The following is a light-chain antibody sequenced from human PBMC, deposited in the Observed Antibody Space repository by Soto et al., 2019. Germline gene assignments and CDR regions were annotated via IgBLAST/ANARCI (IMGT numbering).Light chain of an antibody. Sequence: DIQMTQSPSSLSASVGDRVAITCQASEDISNYLNWYQQKPGKAPKLLIYDASNLETGVPSRFSGGGSGTDFTFTISSLQPEDTATYYCQQYDHLPLTFGQGTRLEIK. CDR3: QQYDHLPLT. V-gene: IGKV1-33*01. CDR1: EDISNY. CDR2: DAS. J-gene: IGKJ5*01.